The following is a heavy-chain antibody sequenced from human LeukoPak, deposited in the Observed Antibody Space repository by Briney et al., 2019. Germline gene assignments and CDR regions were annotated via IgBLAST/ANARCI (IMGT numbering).Heavy chain of an antibody. CDR3: ARENRFGELLYPQPLDY. CDR2: ISGSGSVQ. J-gene: IGHJ4*01. V-gene: IGHV3-48*03. D-gene: IGHD3-10*01. Sequence: LPGGSLRLSCAASGFSFSLYEMNWVRQAPGRGLEWVSYISGSGSVQSYTDSVKGRFTISRDDSKDSLYLQMNRLRAEDTAVYYCARENRFGELLYPQPLDYWGHGTLVTVSS. CDR1: GFSFSLYE.